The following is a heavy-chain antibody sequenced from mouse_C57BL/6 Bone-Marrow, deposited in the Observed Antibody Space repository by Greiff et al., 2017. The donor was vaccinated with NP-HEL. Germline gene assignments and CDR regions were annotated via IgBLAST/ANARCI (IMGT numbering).Heavy chain of an antibody. CDR1: GFTFSSYG. J-gene: IGHJ2*01. Sequence: EVKVVESGGDLVKPGGSLKLSCAASGFTFSSYGMSWVRQTPDKRLEWVATISSGGSYTYSPDSVKGRFTISRDNAKNALYLQMSSLKSEDTAMYYCARHGDYYGSSYYFDYWGQGTTLTVSS. CDR3: ARHGDYYGSSYYFDY. D-gene: IGHD1-1*01. CDR2: ISSGGSYT. V-gene: IGHV5-6*01.